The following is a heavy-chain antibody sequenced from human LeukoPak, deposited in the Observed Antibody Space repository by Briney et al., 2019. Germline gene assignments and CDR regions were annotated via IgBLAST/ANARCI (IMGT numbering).Heavy chain of an antibody. CDR2: IIPIFGTA. Sequence: SVKVSCKASGGTFSNYAISWVRQAPGQGLEWMGGIIPIFGTANYAQKFQGRVTITADESTSTAYMELSSLRSEDTAVYYCARDAGYLEMATMRFDYWGQGTLVTVSS. V-gene: IGHV1-69*13. J-gene: IGHJ4*02. CDR1: GGTFSNYA. CDR3: ARDAGYLEMATMRFDY. D-gene: IGHD5-24*01.